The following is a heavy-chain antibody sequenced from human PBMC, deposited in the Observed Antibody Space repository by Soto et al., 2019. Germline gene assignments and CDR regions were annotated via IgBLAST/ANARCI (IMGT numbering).Heavy chain of an antibody. CDR3: ARAQLYYYDSSGYISAEYFQH. V-gene: IGHV4-34*01. D-gene: IGHD3-22*01. CDR2: INHSGST. Sequence: SETLSLTCAVYGGSFSGYYWSWIRQPPGKGLEWIGEINHSGSTNYNPSLKSRVTISVDTSKNQFSLKLSSVTAADTAVYYCARAQLYYYDSSGYISAEYFQHWGQGTLVTVS. J-gene: IGHJ1*01. CDR1: GGSFSGYY.